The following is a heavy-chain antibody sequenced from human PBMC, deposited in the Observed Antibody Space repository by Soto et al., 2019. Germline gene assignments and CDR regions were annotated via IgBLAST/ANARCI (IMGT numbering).Heavy chain of an antibody. CDR2: ISVDNGNT. V-gene: IGHV1-18*01. CDR1: GYGFTTYD. J-gene: IGHJ6*02. D-gene: IGHD3-22*01. Sequence: QVQLVQSGSEVKKPGASVKVSCKASGYGFTTYDINWVRQAPGQGLEWMGWISVDNGNTNYAQKFQGRVTMTTDTTPSTAYLDLRSLRSDDTAVFYWLRGDYDSNPYGMDVWGQGTTVTVSS. CDR3: LRGDYDSNPYGMDV.